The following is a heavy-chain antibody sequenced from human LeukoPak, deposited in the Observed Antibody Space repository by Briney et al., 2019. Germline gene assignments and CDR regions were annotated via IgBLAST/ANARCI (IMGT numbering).Heavy chain of an antibody. CDR1: GFTVSSNY. V-gene: IGHV3-66*02. CDR3: ARVDYYDSSGYLP. Sequence: GGSLRLSCAASGFTVSSNYMSWVRQAPGKGLEWVSVIYSGGSTYYADSVKGRFTISRDNSKNTLYLQMNSLRAEDTAVYYCARVDYYDSSGYLPRGQGTLVTVSS. D-gene: IGHD3-22*01. J-gene: IGHJ5*02. CDR2: IYSGGST.